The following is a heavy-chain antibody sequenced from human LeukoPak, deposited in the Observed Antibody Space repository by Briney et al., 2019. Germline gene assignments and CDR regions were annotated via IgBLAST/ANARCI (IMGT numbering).Heavy chain of an antibody. CDR2: ISAYNGNT. D-gene: IGHD2-15*01. CDR1: GYTFTTYG. CDR3: ARDSLDCSGGSCYSREYFQD. Sequence: ASVKVSCKASGYTFTTYGISWVRHAHGQRLEWMGWISAYNGNTNYAQKLQGRVTMTTDTSTSTAYMELRSLRSDDTAVYYCARDSLDCSGGSCYSREYFQDWGQGTLVTVSS. J-gene: IGHJ1*01. V-gene: IGHV1-18*01.